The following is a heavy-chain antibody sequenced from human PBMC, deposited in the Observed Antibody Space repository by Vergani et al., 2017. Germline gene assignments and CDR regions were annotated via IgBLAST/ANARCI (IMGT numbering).Heavy chain of an antibody. CDR3: ARGSVGYCSGGSCYSIHGAGIFDY. V-gene: IGHV3-23*01. D-gene: IGHD2-15*01. Sequence: EVQLLQSEGAVVQPGGSLRLSCVASGFTFSSHAMSWVRQGHGQGLEWVSSIKNTGDSTHYADSVKGRFTISRDNSKNTLYLQMNSLRVEDTAVYYCARGSVGYCSGGSCYSIHGAGIFDYWGQGTLVTVSS. CDR2: IKNTGDST. J-gene: IGHJ4*02. CDR1: GFTFSSHA.